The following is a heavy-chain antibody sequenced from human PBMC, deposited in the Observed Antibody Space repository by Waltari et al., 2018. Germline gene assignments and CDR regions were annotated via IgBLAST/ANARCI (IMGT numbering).Heavy chain of an antibody. D-gene: IGHD1-26*01. J-gene: IGHJ4*02. Sequence: QVQLVESGGGVVQPGRSLRLSCAASGFSFRRYAMHWVRQAPGKGLEWVAVISYDGSNKYYADSVKGRFTISRDNSKNTLYLQMNSLRAEDTAVYYCAREPTSNLGSYSGFDYWGQGTLVTVSS. CDR3: AREPTSNLGSYSGFDY. CDR2: ISYDGSNK. V-gene: IGHV3-30*01. CDR1: GFSFRRYA.